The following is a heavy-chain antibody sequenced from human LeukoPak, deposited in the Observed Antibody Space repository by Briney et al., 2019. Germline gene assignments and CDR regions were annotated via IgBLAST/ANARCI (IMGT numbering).Heavy chain of an antibody. CDR1: GYTFITYG. Sequence: ASVKVSCKASGYTFITYGISWVRQAPGQGLEWMGWISPYNGNTNYAQKLQGRVTMTTDTYTTTAYMELRSLRSDDTAVYYCARDRGEIRWYGDAFDIWGQGTMVTVSS. CDR3: ARDRGEIRWYGDAFDI. V-gene: IGHV1-18*01. J-gene: IGHJ3*02. D-gene: IGHD4-23*01. CDR2: ISPYNGNT.